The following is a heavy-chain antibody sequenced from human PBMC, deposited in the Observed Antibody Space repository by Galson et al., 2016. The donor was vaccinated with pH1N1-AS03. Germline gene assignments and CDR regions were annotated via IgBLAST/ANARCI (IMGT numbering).Heavy chain of an antibody. J-gene: IGHJ5*02. Sequence: SLRLSCAASGFSFSGYSMHWVRQAPGKGLEWVAVISFDGATKDYADSVKGRFTISRDNSKTTLYLQMNSLRPNDTSVYYCAREATTMIGGWLAPWGQGTLVTVSS. CDR2: ISFDGATK. CDR1: GFSFSGYS. CDR3: AREATTMIGGWLAP. D-gene: IGHD3-10*02. V-gene: IGHV3-30-3*01.